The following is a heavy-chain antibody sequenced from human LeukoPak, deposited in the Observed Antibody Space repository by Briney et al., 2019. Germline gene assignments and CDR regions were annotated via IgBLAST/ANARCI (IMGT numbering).Heavy chain of an antibody. Sequence: SETLSLTCTVSNGSISNYYWNWIRRAPGKGLEGIGFVDHSETTDHNPSLKSRVIIAVDTSKNQFSLRLNAVTAADTAVYYCARGACTGPNCRISPMDVWGKGTTVTVSS. J-gene: IGHJ6*04. CDR1: NGSISNYY. CDR3: ARGACTGPNCRISPMDV. V-gene: IGHV4-59*01. D-gene: IGHD2-8*02. CDR2: VDHSETT.